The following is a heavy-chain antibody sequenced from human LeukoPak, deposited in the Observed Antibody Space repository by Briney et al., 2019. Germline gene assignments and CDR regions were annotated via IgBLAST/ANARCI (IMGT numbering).Heavy chain of an antibody. V-gene: IGHV3-30*03. CDR1: GFTFSSYG. Sequence: PGGSLRLSCAASGFTFSSYGIHWVRQAPGKGLEWVALTSYDGADTYYADSVKGRFTISRDNSKNTLYLQMNSLRAEDTAVYYCARGGPYYGSGSSYYFDYWGQGTLVTVSS. CDR2: TSYDGADT. J-gene: IGHJ4*02. CDR3: ARGGPYYGSGSSYYFDY. D-gene: IGHD3-10*01.